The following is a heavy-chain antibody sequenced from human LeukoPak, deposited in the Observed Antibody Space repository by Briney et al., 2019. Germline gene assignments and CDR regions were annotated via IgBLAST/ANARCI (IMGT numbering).Heavy chain of an antibody. D-gene: IGHD2-8*02. Sequence: SETLSLTCTVSGGSISSGSYYWSWIGQAAGKGLEWIRRIYTSGSTNYNPSLKSRVTISVDTSKNQFSLKLSTVTAADTAVYYCARQLPGGWFDPWGQGTLVTVSS. CDR2: IYTSGST. CDR1: GGSISSGSYY. V-gene: IGHV4-61*02. CDR3: ARQLPGGWFDP. J-gene: IGHJ5*02.